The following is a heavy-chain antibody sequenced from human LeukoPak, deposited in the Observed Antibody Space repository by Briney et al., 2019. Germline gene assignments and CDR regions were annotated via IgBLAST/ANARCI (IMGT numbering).Heavy chain of an antibody. CDR1: GFTVSGNY. V-gene: IGHV3-53*01. D-gene: IGHD3-3*01. J-gene: IGHJ4*02. CDR3: ARTTIFGVAIFDY. Sequence: GGSLRLSCAASGFTVSGNYMSWVRQAPGKGLEWVSVIYSGGSTYYAGSVKGRFTISRDNAKNSLYLQMNSLRAEDTAVYYCARTTIFGVAIFDYWGQGTLVTVSS. CDR2: IYSGGST.